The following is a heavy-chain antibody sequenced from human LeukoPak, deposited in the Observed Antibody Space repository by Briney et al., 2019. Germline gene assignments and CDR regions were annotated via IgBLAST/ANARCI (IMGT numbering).Heavy chain of an antibody. D-gene: IGHD3-22*01. CDR3: ARGGDSSGYFDY. Sequence: GESLKISCKGSGYSFTNNWIGWVRQMPGEGLEWMGIVWPDDSDARYSPSFQGQVTISTDKSISTAYLQWSSLKASDTAMYYCARGGDSSGYFDYWGQGTLVTVSS. CDR1: GYSFTNNW. J-gene: IGHJ4*02. CDR2: VWPDDSDA. V-gene: IGHV5-51*01.